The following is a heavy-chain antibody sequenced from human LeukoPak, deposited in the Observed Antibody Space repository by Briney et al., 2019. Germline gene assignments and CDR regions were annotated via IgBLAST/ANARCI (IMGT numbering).Heavy chain of an antibody. D-gene: IGHD1-1*01. CDR3: ARDRGRLERRQDYYYYMDV. CDR2: ISAYNGNT. V-gene: IGHV1-18*01. Sequence: ASVKVSCKASGYTFTSYGISWVRQAPGQGLEWMGWISAYNGNTNYAQKLQGRVTMTTDTSTSTAYMELRSLRSEDTAVYYCARDRGRLERRQDYYYYMDVWGKGTTVTVSS. J-gene: IGHJ6*03. CDR1: GYTFTSYG.